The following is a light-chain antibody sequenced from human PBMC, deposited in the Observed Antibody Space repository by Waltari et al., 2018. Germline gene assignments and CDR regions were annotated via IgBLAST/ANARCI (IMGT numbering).Light chain of an antibody. CDR2: AAS. CDR3: QEYYSYPFT. J-gene: IGKJ3*01. CDR1: QGISSY. V-gene: IGKV1-8*01. Sequence: AIRMTQSPSSFPASTGDRVTITCRASQGISSYLAWYQQKPGKAPKLLIYAASTLQTGVPSRFSGSGSGTDFTLTISCLQSEDFATYDCQEYYSYPFTFGPGTKVDIK.